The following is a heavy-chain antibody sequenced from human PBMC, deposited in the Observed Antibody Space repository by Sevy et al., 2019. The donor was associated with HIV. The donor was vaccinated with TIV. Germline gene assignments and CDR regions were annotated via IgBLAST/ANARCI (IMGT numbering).Heavy chain of an antibody. CDR2: IYYSEST. Sequence: SETLSLTCTVSGDSISSSPYYWGWIRQSHGKGLEWIGRIYYSESTYYNPSLKSRVPISVDTSKNQCSLKLNSVTAADPAVYYCARQVGQLRFFDWSPGYFDYWGQGILVTVSS. CDR1: GDSISSSPYY. J-gene: IGHJ4*02. CDR3: ARQVGQLRFFDWSPGYFDY. V-gene: IGHV4-39*01. D-gene: IGHD3-9*01.